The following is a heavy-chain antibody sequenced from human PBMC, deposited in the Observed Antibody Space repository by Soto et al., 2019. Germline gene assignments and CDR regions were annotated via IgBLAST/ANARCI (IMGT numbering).Heavy chain of an antibody. CDR2: IKQDGSEK. V-gene: IGHV3-7*01. CDR3: ARDTRITIFGVVIYYGMDV. Sequence: EVQLVESGGGLVQPGGSLRLSCAASGFTFSSYWMSWVRQAPGKGLEWVANIKQDGSEKYYVDSVKGRFTISRDNAKNSLYLQMNSLRAEDTAVYYCARDTRITIFGVVIYYGMDVWGQGTTVIVSS. J-gene: IGHJ6*02. D-gene: IGHD3-3*01. CDR1: GFTFSSYW.